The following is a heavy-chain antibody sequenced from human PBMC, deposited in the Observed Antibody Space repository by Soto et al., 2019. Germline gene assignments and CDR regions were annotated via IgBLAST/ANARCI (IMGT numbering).Heavy chain of an antibody. CDR2: IIPMFGTT. CDR1: GGTLTTYA. Sequence: QVQLVQSGAEVKEPGSSVKVSCKASGGTLTTYAINWLRQAPGQGLDWMGGIIPMFGTTDYAQNFQGRVTITADESTSTTYMELSNLRSEDTGVYVCARIPGVRDWNYPSLGYCDDWGQGTRVTVSS. D-gene: IGHD1-7*01. CDR3: ARIPGVRDWNYPSLGYCDD. V-gene: IGHV1-69*01. J-gene: IGHJ4*02.